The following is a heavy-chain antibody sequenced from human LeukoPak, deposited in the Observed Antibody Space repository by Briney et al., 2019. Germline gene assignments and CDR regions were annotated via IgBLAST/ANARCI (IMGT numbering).Heavy chain of an antibody. Sequence: ASVKVSCKASGYTFTGYYMHWVRQAPGQGLEWMGWINPNSGGTNYAQKFQGRVTMTRDTSISTAYMELSRLRSDDTAVYYCARSSLNFWSGYYTLDPWGQGTLVTVSS. J-gene: IGHJ5*02. D-gene: IGHD3-3*01. CDR2: INPNSGGT. CDR1: GYTFTGYY. V-gene: IGHV1-2*02. CDR3: ARSSLNFWSGYYTLDP.